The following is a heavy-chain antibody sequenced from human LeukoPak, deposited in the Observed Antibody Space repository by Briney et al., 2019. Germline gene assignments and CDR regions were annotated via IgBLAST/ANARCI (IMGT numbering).Heavy chain of an antibody. D-gene: IGHD3-10*01. J-gene: IGHJ4*02. Sequence: GGSLRLSCAASGFTFDDYDIHWVRQAPGKGLEWVYLISGVGGSTYYADSVKGRFTISRDNRKNSLYLQMNSLRTEDTALYYCAKAWFGERSGGGFDYWGREPWSPSPQ. V-gene: IGHV3-43*02. CDR1: GFTFDDYD. CDR3: AKAWFGERSGGGFDY. CDR2: ISGVGGST.